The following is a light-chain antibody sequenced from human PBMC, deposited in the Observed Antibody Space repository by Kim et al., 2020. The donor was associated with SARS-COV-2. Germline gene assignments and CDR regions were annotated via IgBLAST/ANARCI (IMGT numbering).Light chain of an antibody. J-gene: IGLJ1*01. CDR3: NSRDSSANIWL. Sequence: SSELTQDPAVSVALGQTVRITCQGDSLRTYYASWYQQRPGQAPLLVIYGKNNRPSGIPDRFSGSNSGNTASLTITGARAEDEADYYCNSRDSSANIWLFGTGTKVTVL. CDR1: SLRTYY. V-gene: IGLV3-19*01. CDR2: GKN.